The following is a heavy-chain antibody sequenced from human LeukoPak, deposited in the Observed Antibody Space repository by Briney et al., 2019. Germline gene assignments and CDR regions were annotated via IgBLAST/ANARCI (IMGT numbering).Heavy chain of an antibody. CDR1: GGTFSSYA. Sequence: RRASVKVSCKASGGTFSSYAISWVRQAPGQGLEWMGRIIPILGIANYAQKFQGRVTITADKSTSTAYMELSSLRSEDTAVYYCARGDLVVVAATTTLGAFDIWGQGTMVTVSS. CDR3: ARGDLVVVAATTTLGAFDI. D-gene: IGHD2-15*01. CDR2: IIPILGIA. J-gene: IGHJ3*02. V-gene: IGHV1-69*04.